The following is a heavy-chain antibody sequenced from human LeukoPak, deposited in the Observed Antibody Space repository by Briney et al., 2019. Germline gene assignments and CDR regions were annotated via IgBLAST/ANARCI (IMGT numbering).Heavy chain of an antibody. Sequence: ASVKVSCKASGYTFTDSYIHWVRQAPGQGLEWMGWIFPKSGAANYAQKFQVRVTMTRDTSISTAYMELSRLRYDDTAVYYCARITGVATITAAAAWGQGTLVTVSS. V-gene: IGHV1-2*02. CDR1: GYTFTDSY. CDR2: IFPKSGAA. D-gene: IGHD5-12*01. J-gene: IGHJ4*02. CDR3: ARITGVATITAAAA.